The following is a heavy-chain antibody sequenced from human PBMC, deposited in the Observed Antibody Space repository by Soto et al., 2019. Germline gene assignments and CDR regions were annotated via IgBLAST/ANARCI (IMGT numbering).Heavy chain of an antibody. CDR1: GFTFSSYS. V-gene: IGHV3-21*01. J-gene: IGHJ6*02. CDR2: ISSSSSYI. Sequence: EVQLVESGGGLVKPGGSLRLSCAASGFTFSSYSMNWVRQAPGKGLEWVSSISSSSSYIYYADSVKGRFTISRDNAKNSLYLQMNSLRTEDTAVYYCARYLGSGWEKGSEYYYYGMDVWGQGTTVTVSS. D-gene: IGHD6-19*01. CDR3: ARYLGSGWEKGSEYYYYGMDV.